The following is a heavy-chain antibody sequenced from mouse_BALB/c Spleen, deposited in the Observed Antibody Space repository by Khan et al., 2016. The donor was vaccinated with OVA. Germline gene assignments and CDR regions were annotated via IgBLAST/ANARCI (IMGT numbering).Heavy chain of an antibody. CDR3: ARDSNFDY. CDR1: GFTFSRFG. CDR2: ISSGSSTI. Sequence: DVQLVESGGGLVQPGGSRKLSCAASGFTFSRFGMHWVRQAPEKGLEWVAYISSGSSTIYYADTVKGRFTISRDNPKNTLCLQMTSLRSEDTAMYYCARDSNFDYWGQGTTLTVSS. J-gene: IGHJ2*01. V-gene: IGHV5-17*02.